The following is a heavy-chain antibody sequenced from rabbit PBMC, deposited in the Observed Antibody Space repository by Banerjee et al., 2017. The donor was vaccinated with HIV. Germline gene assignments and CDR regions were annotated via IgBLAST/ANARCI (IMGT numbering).Heavy chain of an antibody. D-gene: IGHD1-1*01. V-gene: IGHV1S40*01. CDR2: IHTSSGST. J-gene: IGHJ4*01. Sequence: QSLEESGGDLVKPGASLTLTCTASGFDLSGYYYMCWVRQAPGQGLEWIACIHTSSGSTWYASWVNGRFTISKTSSTTVTLQMNSLTAADTATYFCVRFASLNDLWGPGTLVTVS. CDR1: GFDLSGYYY. CDR3: VRFASLNDL.